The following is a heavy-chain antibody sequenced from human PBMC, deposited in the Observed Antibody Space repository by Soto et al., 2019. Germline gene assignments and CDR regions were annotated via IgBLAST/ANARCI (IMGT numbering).Heavy chain of an antibody. V-gene: IGHV3-72*01. D-gene: IGHD3-16*01. CDR1: RLSFSDHY. Sequence: EVQLVESGGDLVQPGGSLRLSCEASRLSFSDHYIDWVRQAPGKGLEWVGRSKNKANHYSKQYAASATGRFTISRDDSKKSVDLQLNSLKIEATAVYYWANYVVDNFGHWGQGTRGTVSS. CDR3: ANYVVDNFGH. CDR2: SKNKANHYSK. J-gene: IGHJ4*02.